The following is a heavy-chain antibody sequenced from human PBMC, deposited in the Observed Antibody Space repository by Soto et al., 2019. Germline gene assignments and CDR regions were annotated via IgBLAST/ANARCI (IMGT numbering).Heavy chain of an antibody. Sequence: QVQLVQSGAEVKKPGASVKVSCKASGYTFTSYGISWVRQAPGQGLELMGWISAYNGNTNYAQKLQGRVTMTTDTSTSTAYMELRSLRSDDTAVYYCARARIAVSGSIGYYYSGMDVWGQGTTVTVSS. CDR3: ARARIAVSGSIGYYYSGMDV. V-gene: IGHV1-18*01. D-gene: IGHD6-19*01. CDR1: GYTFTSYG. CDR2: ISAYNGNT. J-gene: IGHJ6*02.